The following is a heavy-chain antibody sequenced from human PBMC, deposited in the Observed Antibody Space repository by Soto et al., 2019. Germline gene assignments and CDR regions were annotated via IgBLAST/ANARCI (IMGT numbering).Heavy chain of an antibody. CDR3: AKVGDYGAPGY. Sequence: RRLSFVASVFSFSNYNMNWVRQAPGKGLEWVSYITDSSDTVHYADSVKGRFTISRDNSKNTLYLQMNSLRAEDTAVYYCAKVGDYGAPGYWGQGTLVTVSS. CDR1: VFSFSNYN. J-gene: IGHJ4*02. D-gene: IGHD4-17*01. V-gene: IGHV3-48*01. CDR2: ITDSSDTV.